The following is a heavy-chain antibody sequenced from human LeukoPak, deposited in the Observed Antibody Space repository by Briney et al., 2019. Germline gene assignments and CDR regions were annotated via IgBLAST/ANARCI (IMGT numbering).Heavy chain of an antibody. CDR3: ARGEQYYLDY. Sequence: SETLSLTCTVSGGSISSYYWSWIRQPPGKGLEWIGYIYYSWSTNYNPSLKSRVTISVDTSKNQFSLKLSSVTAADTAVYYCARGEQYYLDYWGQGTLVTVSS. J-gene: IGHJ4*02. V-gene: IGHV4-59*01. CDR2: IYYSWST. CDR1: GGSISSYY. D-gene: IGHD3-16*01.